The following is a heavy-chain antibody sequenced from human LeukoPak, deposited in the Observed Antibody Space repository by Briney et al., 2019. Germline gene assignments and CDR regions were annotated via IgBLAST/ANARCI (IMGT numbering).Heavy chain of an antibody. V-gene: IGHV4-59*08. D-gene: IGHD2-15*01. CDR3: ASTYCSGGSCYWALDY. J-gene: IGHJ4*02. CDR1: GGSISRYY. Sequence: NPSETLSLTCTVSGGSISRYYWSWIRQPPGKGLEWIGYIYYSGSTNYNPSLKSRVTISVDTSKNQFSLKLSSVTAADTAMYYCASTYCSGGSCYWALDYWGQGTLVTVSS. CDR2: IYYSGST.